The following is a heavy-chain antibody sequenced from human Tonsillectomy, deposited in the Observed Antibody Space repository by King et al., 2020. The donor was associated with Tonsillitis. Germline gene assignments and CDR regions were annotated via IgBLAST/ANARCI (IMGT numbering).Heavy chain of an antibody. V-gene: IGHV4-38-2*01. D-gene: IGHD5-12*01. Sequence: VQLRESGPGLVKPSETLSLTCAVSGNSINSGYYWGWIRQPPGKGLEWIGSIYHSGSTYYNPSLKSRVTISVDTSKNQFSLRLSSVTAADTAVYYCAQSGLYSGYDLGEYYFDYWGQGTLVTVSS. CDR1: GNSINSGYY. CDR3: AQSGLYSGYDLGEYYFDY. CDR2: IYHSGST. J-gene: IGHJ4*02.